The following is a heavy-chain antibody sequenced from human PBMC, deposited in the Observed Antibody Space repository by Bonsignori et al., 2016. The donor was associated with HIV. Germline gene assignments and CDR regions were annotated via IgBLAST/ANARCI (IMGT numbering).Heavy chain of an antibody. CDR1: GFTFSGSA. CDR3: TRHGSSWGKDY. D-gene: IGHD6-13*01. Sequence: GESLKISCAASGFTFSGSAMHWVRQASGKGLEWVGRIRSKANSYATAYAASVKGRFTISRDDSKNTAYLQMNSLKTEDTAVYYCTRHGSSWGKDYWGQGTLVTVSS. J-gene: IGHJ4*02. V-gene: IGHV3-73*01. CDR2: IRSKANSYAT.